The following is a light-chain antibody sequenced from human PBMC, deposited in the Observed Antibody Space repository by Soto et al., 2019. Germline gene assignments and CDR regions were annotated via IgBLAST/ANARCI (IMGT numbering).Light chain of an antibody. CDR2: DVS. J-gene: IGLJ1*01. V-gene: IGLV2-14*01. CDR3: SSYTGSSTYV. Sequence: QSALTQPASVSGSPGQSITISCTGTSSGVGGYNYVSWYQQHPGKAPKLMIYDVSNRPSGISNRFSGSKSGNTASLTISGLQAEDEADYYCSSYTGSSTYVFGTGTKVTVL. CDR1: SSGVGGYNY.